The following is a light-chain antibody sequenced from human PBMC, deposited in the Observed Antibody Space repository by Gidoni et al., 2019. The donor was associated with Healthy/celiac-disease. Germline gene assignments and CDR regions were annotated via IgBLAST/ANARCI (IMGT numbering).Light chain of an antibody. J-gene: IGKJ4*01. V-gene: IGKV3-20*01. CDR2: GAS. CDR3: QQYGSSPLT. CDR1: QSVSSSH. Sequence: ELVLTQSPGPLSLSPGERATLSCRASQSVSSSHLAWYQQKPGQAPRLLIYGASSRATGIPDRFSGSGSGTDFTLTISRLEPEDFAVYYCQQYGSSPLTFGGGTKVEIK.